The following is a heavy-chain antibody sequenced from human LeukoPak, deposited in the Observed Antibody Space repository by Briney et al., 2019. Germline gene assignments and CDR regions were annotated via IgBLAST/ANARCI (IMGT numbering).Heavy chain of an antibody. V-gene: IGHV1-18*04. Sequence: ASVSVSCKASGYTFTGYYMHWVRQAPGQGLEWMGWISAYNGNTNYAQKLQGRVTMTTDTSTSTAYMELRSLRSDDTAVYYCARAVLRYFDWLLSSDRFDYWGQGTLVTVSS. D-gene: IGHD3-9*01. CDR1: GYTFTGYY. CDR3: ARAVLRYFDWLLSSDRFDY. J-gene: IGHJ4*02. CDR2: ISAYNGNT.